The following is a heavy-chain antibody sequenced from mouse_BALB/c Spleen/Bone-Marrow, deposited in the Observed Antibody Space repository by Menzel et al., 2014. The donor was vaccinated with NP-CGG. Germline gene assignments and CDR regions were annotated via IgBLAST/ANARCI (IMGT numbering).Heavy chain of an antibody. CDR1: GYTFTEYA. D-gene: IGHD2-2*01. J-gene: IGHJ1*01. CDR2: ISTYSGNT. Sequence: VKLVESGPELVGPGVSVKISCKGSGYTFTEYAMHWVKQSHAKSLEWIGVISTYSGNTNYNQKFKGKATMTVDKSSSTAYMELARLTSEDSAIYYCARGEGYDGWYVDVWGAGTTVTVSS. CDR3: ARGEGYDGWYVDV. V-gene: IGHV1-67*01.